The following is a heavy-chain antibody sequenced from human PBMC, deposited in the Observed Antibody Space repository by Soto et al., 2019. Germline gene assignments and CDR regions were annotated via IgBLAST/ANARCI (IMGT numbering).Heavy chain of an antibody. CDR1: GYSFTSYW. Sequence: LKISCQGSGYSFTSYWIGWVRQMPGKGLEWMGIIYPGDSDTRYSPSFQGQVTISVDKPFSTAYLQWSRLKASDTAMYSCASLPGGYYPGSSAWFDPWGQGTLVTVSS. CDR3: ASLPGGYYPGSSAWFDP. CDR2: IYPGDSDT. J-gene: IGHJ5*02. V-gene: IGHV5-51*04. D-gene: IGHD3-3*01.